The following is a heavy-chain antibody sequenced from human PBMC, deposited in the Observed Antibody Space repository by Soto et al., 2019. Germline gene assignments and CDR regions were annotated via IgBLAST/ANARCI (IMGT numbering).Heavy chain of an antibody. J-gene: IGHJ6*02. CDR1: GFTFSNAW. Sequence: GGSLRLSCAASGFTFSNAWMNWVRQAPGKGLEWVGRIKSKTDGGTTDYAAPVKGRFTISRDDSNNTLYLQMNSLKTEDTAVYYCTTAAPHQLRYFDWLFRSSEYYYYGMDVWGQGTTVTVSS. D-gene: IGHD3-9*01. CDR2: IKSKTDGGTT. CDR3: TTAAPHQLRYFDWLFRSSEYYYYGMDV. V-gene: IGHV3-15*07.